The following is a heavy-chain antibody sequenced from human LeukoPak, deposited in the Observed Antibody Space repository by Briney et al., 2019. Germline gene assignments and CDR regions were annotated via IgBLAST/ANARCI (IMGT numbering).Heavy chain of an antibody. J-gene: IGHJ4*02. CDR1: GYTFTSYD. D-gene: IGHD2-15*01. CDR2: MNPNSGNT. CDR3: ARALGYCSGGSCTDY. Sequence: ASVKVSCKASGYTFTSYDINWLRQATGQGLEWMGWMNPNSGNTGYAQKFQGRVTMTRNTSISTAYMELSSLRSEDTAVYYCARALGYCSGGSCTDYWGQGTLVTVSS. V-gene: IGHV1-8*01.